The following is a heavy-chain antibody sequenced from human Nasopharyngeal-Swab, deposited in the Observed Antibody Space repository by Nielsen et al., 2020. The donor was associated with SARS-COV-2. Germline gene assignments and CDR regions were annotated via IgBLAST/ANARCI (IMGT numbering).Heavy chain of an antibody. V-gene: IGHV1-69*13. J-gene: IGHJ6*03. CDR1: GGTFISYA. Sequence: SVKVSCKASGGTFISYAISWVRQAPGQGLEWMGGIIPIFGTANYAQKFQGRVTITADESTSTAYMELSSLRSEDTAVYYCARGFIQLLHPYYYYYMDVWGKGTTVTVSS. D-gene: IGHD2-2*01. CDR2: IIPIFGTA. CDR3: ARGFIQLLHPYYYYYMDV.